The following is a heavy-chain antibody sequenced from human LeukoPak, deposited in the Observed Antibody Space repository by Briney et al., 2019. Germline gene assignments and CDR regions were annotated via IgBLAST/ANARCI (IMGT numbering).Heavy chain of an antibody. V-gene: IGHV3-48*03. CDR2: ISSSGSTI. D-gene: IGHD3-10*02. Sequence: GGSLRLSCAASGFTFSSYEMNWVRQAPGKGLEWVSYISSSGSTIYYADSVKGRFTISRDNAKNSLYLQMNSLRAEDTAVYCCAELGITRIGGVWGKGTTVTISS. CDR3: AELGITRIGGV. CDR1: GFTFSSYE. J-gene: IGHJ6*04.